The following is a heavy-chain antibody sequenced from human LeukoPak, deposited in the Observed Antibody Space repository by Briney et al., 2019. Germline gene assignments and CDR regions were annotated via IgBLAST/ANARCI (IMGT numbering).Heavy chain of an antibody. D-gene: IGHD3-16*02. CDR3: ARIKGYDNLWGRYRPFDY. V-gene: IGHV3-23*01. Sequence: GGPLRLSCVASGFPFSTFGMSWVRQAPGKGLVWVSAITGCGGNTEYADSVKGRFTISRDNSKNTLFLQMNSLRAEDTAVYYCARIKGYDNLWGRYRPFDYWGQGTLVTVSS. J-gene: IGHJ4*02. CDR1: GFPFSTFG. CDR2: ITGCGGNT.